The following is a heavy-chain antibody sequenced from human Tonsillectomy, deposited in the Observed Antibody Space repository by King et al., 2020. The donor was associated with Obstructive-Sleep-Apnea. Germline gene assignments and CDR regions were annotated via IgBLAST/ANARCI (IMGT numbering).Heavy chain of an antibody. Sequence: QLQESGPGLVKPSETLSLTCTVSGCSISSSSYDWGWSLQPPVKGLEWIGSMYYIGCTYYSPSLKSRVTISVDTSKNQFSLKLSSVTAADTAVYYCARVMTTVTLGQGYFDLWGRGTLVTVSS. V-gene: IGHV4-39*07. CDR2: MYYIGCT. CDR1: GCSISSSSYD. J-gene: IGHJ2*01. CDR3: ARVMTTVTLGQGYFDL. D-gene: IGHD4-17*01.